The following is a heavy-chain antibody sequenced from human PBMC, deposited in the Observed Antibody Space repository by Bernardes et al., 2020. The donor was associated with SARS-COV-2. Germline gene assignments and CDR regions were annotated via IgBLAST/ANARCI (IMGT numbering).Heavy chain of an antibody. D-gene: IGHD5-12*01. Sequence: GPTLVKPTQTLTLTCTFSDFSLSTTGVSVGWIRQPPGKTLEWLGFIYWDNDKRYSPSLQSRLTITKGTSNNQVVLRLTIMDPVDTATYYCVHSYSGSDVALDYWGQGILVTVSS. CDR3: VHSYSGSDVALDY. J-gene: IGHJ4*02. CDR2: IYWDNDK. V-gene: IGHV2-5*02. CDR1: DFSLSTTGVS.